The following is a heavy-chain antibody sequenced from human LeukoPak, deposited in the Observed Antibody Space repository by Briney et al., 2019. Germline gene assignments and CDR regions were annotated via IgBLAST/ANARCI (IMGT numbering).Heavy chain of an antibody. D-gene: IGHD2-2*01. CDR3: ARDCTSCYAFDY. J-gene: IGHJ4*02. CDR2: ISYDGSNK. Sequence: PGGSLRLSCAASGFTFSSYAMHWVRQAPGKGLEWVAVISYDGSNKYYADFVKGRFTISRDNSKNTLYLQMNSLRAEDAAVYYCARDCTSCYAFDYWGQGTLVTVSS. V-gene: IGHV3-30*04. CDR1: GFTFSSYA.